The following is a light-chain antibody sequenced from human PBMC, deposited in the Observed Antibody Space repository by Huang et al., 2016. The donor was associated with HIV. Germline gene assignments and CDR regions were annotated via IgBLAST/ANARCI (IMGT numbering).Light chain of an antibody. Sequence: EIVLTQSPGTLSLSPGARATLSCRDSQSVSSSYLAWYQQKPGQAPRLLIYGASSRATGIPDRFSGSGSGTDFTLTISRLEPEDFAVYYCQQYGSSPLTFGGGTKVEIK. J-gene: IGKJ4*01. CDR1: QSVSSSY. CDR2: GAS. CDR3: QQYGSSPLT. V-gene: IGKV3-20*01.